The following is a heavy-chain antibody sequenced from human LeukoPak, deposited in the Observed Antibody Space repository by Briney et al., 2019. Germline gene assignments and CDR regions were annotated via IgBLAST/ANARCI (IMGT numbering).Heavy chain of an antibody. D-gene: IGHD3-22*01. CDR3: ASDSSGPSPYFDY. J-gene: IGHJ4*02. Sequence: SETLSLTCAVYGGSFSGYYWSWIRQPPGKGLEWIGEINHSGSTNYNPSLKSRVTMSVDTSKNQFSLKLSSVTAADTAVYYCASDSSGPSPYFDYWGQGTLVTVSS. CDR2: INHSGST. V-gene: IGHV4-34*01. CDR1: GGSFSGYY.